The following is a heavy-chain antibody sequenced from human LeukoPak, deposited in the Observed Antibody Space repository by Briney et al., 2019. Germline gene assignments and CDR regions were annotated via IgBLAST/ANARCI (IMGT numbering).Heavy chain of an antibody. D-gene: IGHD6-13*01. J-gene: IGHJ4*02. CDR2: IDASGST. Sequence: PSETLSLTCTVCGGSISIFYWSWIRQPAGKGLEWIGRIDASGSTNYNPSLRGRVTMSVDTSKNQFSLRLDSVTAADTAVYYCARSPPESSSTYSSSWSFDCWGQGTLVTVSS. V-gene: IGHV4-4*07. CDR1: GGSISIFY. CDR3: ARSPPESSSTYSSSWSFDC.